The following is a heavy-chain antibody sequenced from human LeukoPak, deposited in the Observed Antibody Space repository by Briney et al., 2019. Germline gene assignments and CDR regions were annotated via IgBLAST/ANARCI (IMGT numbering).Heavy chain of an antibody. CDR3: AKDPNGDYIGTFDI. D-gene: IGHD4-17*01. V-gene: IGHV3-23*01. CDR1: QFKFNNFG. J-gene: IGHJ3*02. CDR2: ITASGSRA. Sequence: GGSLRLSCATSQFKFNNFGMTWVRQAPGKGLEWVSSITASGSRAQYADSVQGRFTISRDNSKNTLYLQMNSLRAEDTAVYYCAKDPNGDYIGTFDIWGQGTMVTVSS.